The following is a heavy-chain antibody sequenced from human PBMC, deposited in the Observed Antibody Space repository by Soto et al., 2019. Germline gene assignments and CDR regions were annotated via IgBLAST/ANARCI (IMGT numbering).Heavy chain of an antibody. CDR1: GYTFTSYA. D-gene: IGHD2-21*02. CDR3: ARSIVVVTALDY. V-gene: IGHV1-3*05. J-gene: IGHJ4*02. CDR2: INAGNGNT. Sequence: VESGAEEKKPGASVKVSCTASGYTFTSYAMHWVRQAPGQRLEWMGWINAGNGNTKYSQKFQGRVTITRDTSASTAYMELSSLRSEDTAVYYCARSIVVVTALDYWGQGTLVTVSS.